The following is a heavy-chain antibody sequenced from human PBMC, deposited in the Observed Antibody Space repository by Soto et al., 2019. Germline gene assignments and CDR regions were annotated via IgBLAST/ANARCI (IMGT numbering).Heavy chain of an antibody. CDR2: LDAEDGET. CDR3: ATLPRTIERTPAAIWSFDS. Sequence: ASVKVSCKVSGYSLSDLSIHWVRQAPGKGLEWMGGLDAEDGETIYAQKLQGRGTMTEDTSTDTAYMELSSLTSEDTAMYYCATLPRTIERTPAAIWSFDSWGQGTRVTV. V-gene: IGHV1-24*01. J-gene: IGHJ4*02. CDR1: GYSLSDLS. D-gene: IGHD2-2*01.